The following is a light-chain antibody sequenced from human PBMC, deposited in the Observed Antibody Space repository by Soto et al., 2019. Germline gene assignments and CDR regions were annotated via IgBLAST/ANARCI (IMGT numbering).Light chain of an antibody. CDR3: HQYGSSPRT. CDR2: GAS. J-gene: IGKJ1*01. Sequence: EIVLTQSPGTLSLSPGKRATLSCRASQSVSSSYLAWYQQKPGQAPRLLIYGASSRATGIPDRFSGSGSGTDFTLTISRLEPEDFAVYYCHQYGSSPRTFGQGTKV. V-gene: IGKV3-20*01. CDR1: QSVSSSY.